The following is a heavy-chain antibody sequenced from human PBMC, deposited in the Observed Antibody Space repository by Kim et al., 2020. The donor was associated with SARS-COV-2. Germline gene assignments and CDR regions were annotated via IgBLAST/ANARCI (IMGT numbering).Heavy chain of an antibody. J-gene: IGHJ4*02. D-gene: IGHD3-10*01. CDR1: GFTFGDYA. Sequence: GGSLRLSCKASGFTFGDYAMSWFRQAPGKGLEWVGFIRSKPYGGTTESAASVEGRFVISRDDSKNIAYLQMNSLKTEDTAIYYCTTSVDEGVADYWGQGTLVTVSS. CDR2: IRSKPYGGTT. CDR3: TTSVDEGVADY. V-gene: IGHV3-49*03.